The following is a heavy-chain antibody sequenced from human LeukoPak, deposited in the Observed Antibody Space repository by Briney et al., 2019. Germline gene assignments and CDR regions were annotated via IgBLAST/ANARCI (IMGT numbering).Heavy chain of an antibody. Sequence: GGSLRLSCAASGSTVSSNYMSWVCQAPGKGLEWVSVIYSGGSTYYADSVKGRFTISRDNSKNTLYLQMNSLRAEDTAVYYCARDLGTAYFDYWGQGTLVTVSS. CDR1: GSTVSSNY. J-gene: IGHJ4*02. V-gene: IGHV3-66*01. CDR2: IYSGGST. D-gene: IGHD1-14*01. CDR3: ARDLGTAYFDY.